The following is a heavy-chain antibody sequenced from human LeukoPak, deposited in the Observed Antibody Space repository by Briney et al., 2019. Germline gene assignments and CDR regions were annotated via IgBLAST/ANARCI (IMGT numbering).Heavy chain of an antibody. J-gene: IGHJ4*02. CDR2: IYYSGST. D-gene: IGHD3-10*01. V-gene: IGHV4-30-4*08. Sequence: SETLSLTCTVSGGSISSGDYYWSWIRQPPGKGLEWIGYIYYSGSTYYNPSLKSRVTISVDTSKNQFSLKLSSVTAADTAVYYCARGGLITMVRAPPDYWGQGTLVTVSS. CDR3: ARGGLITMVRAPPDY. CDR1: GGSISSGDYY.